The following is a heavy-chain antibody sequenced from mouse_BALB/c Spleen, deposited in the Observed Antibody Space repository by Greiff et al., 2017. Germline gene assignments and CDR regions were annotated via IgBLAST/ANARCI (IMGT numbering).Heavy chain of an antibody. Sequence: EVKLMESGPGLVKPSQSLSLTCTVTGYSITSDYAWNWIRQFPGNKLEWMGYISYSGSTSYNPSLKSRISITRDTSKNQFFLQLNSVTTEDTATYYCARSGDSSGHGFAYWGQGTLVTVSA. V-gene: IGHV3-2*02. CDR1: GYSITSDYA. J-gene: IGHJ3*01. CDR3: ARSGDSSGHGFAY. CDR2: ISYSGST. D-gene: IGHD3-2*01.